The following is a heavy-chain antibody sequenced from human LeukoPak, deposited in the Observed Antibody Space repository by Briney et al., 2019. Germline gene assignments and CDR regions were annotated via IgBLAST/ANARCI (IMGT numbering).Heavy chain of an antibody. D-gene: IGHD4-11*01. V-gene: IGHV4-38-2*02. CDR2: ISHSGST. CDR1: GYSISSAYY. Sequence: SETLSLTCTVSGYSISSAYYGGWIRQPPGKGLEGIATISHSGSTYYNPSLKSRVTISADTSQTQHSLKLSSVTAADTAVYYCARVNTVMATFDYWGQGTPVTVSS. J-gene: IGHJ4*02. CDR3: ARVNTVMATFDY.